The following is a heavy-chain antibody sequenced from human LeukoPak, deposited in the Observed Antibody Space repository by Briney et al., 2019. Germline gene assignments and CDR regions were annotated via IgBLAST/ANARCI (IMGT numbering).Heavy chain of an antibody. J-gene: IGHJ4*02. D-gene: IGHD2-8*02. Sequence: GGSLRLSCAASGFTFSSYWMSWVRQAPGKGLEWVSYISSSGSTIYYADSVKGRFTISRDNAKNSLYLQMNSLRAEDTAVYYCARGLVVDYFDYWGQGTLVTVSS. V-gene: IGHV3-48*04. CDR1: GFTFSSYW. CDR2: ISSSGSTI. CDR3: ARGLVVDYFDY.